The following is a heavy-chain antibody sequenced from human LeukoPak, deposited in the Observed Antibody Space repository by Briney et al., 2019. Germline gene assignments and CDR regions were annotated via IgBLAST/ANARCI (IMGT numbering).Heavy chain of an antibody. J-gene: IGHJ5*02. V-gene: IGHV3-23*01. Sequence: GGSLRLSCAASGFTFSSYAMSWVRQAPGKGLEWVSAISGSGGSTYYADSVKGRFTISRDNSKNTLYLQMNSLRAEDTAVYYCAKRGRYYDSPPSPLFDPWGQGTLVTVSS. CDR3: AKRGRYYDSPPSPLFDP. CDR1: GFTFSSYA. D-gene: IGHD3-22*01. CDR2: ISGSGGST.